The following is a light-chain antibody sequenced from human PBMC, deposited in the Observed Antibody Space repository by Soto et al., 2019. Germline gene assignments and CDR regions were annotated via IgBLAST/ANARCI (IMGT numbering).Light chain of an antibody. CDR1: SSDVGAYNY. CDR2: DVS. V-gene: IGLV2-8*01. CDR3: SSYAGSSWV. J-gene: IGLJ3*02. Sequence: QSVLTQPPSASGSPGQSVTISCTGTSSDVGAYNYVSWYQQHPGKAPKLMIYDVSKRPSGAPYRFSGSKSGNAASLTVSGLQGEDEADYYCSSYAGSSWVFGGGTKVTVL.